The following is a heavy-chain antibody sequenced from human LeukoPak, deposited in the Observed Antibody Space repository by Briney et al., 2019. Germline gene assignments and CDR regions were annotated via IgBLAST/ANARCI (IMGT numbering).Heavy chain of an antibody. V-gene: IGHV1-2*02. Sequence: ASVKVSCKASGYTFTGYYMHWVRQAPGQGLEWMGWINPNSGGTNYAQKFQGRVTMTRDTSISTAYMGLSRLRSDDTAVYYCARGLIAAAGTGYYYYGMDVWGQGTTVTVSS. CDR1: GYTFTGYY. CDR2: INPNSGGT. J-gene: IGHJ6*02. D-gene: IGHD6-13*01. CDR3: ARGLIAAAGTGYYYYGMDV.